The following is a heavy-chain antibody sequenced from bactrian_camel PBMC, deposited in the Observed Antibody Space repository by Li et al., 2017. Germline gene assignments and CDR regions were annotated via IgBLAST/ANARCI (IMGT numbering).Heavy chain of an antibody. CDR3: AAGDYCLGSLPPQWHFPY. J-gene: IGHJ4*01. D-gene: IGHD1*01. CDR2: FDRDGTT. Sequence: VQLVESGGGSVQAGGSLRLSCAASGDISGGYCMAWFREAPGKDREAVAIFDRDGTTNYADSVKGRFIISQDNAKITLTLQMNNVKPEDTAMYFCAAGDYCLGSLPPQWHFPYWGQGTQVTVS. V-gene: IGHV3S55*01. CDR1: GDISGGYC.